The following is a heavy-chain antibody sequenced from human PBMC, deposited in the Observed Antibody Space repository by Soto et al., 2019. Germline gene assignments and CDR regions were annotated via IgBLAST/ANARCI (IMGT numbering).Heavy chain of an antibody. CDR3: ARVYCSGGSCYGIDY. D-gene: IGHD2-15*01. CDR2: INAGNGNT. V-gene: IGHV1-3*01. CDR1: GYTFTSYA. J-gene: IGHJ4*02. Sequence: GASVKVSCKASGYTFTSYAMHWVRQAPGQRHEWMGWINAGNGNTKYSQKFQGRVTITRDTSASTAYMELSSLRSEDTAVYYCARVYCSGGSCYGIDYWGQGTLVTVS.